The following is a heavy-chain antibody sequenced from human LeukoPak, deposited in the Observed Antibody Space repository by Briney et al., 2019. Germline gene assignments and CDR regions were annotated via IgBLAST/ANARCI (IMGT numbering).Heavy chain of an antibody. V-gene: IGHV3-21*01. D-gene: IGHD3-10*01. J-gene: IGHJ6*03. CDR3: ARDLRFGELFNYYYYMDV. Sequence: GGSLRLSCAASGFTFSSYSMNWVRQAPGKGLEWVSSISSSSSYIYYADSVKGRFTISRDNAKNSLYLQMNSLRAEDTAVYYCARDLRFGELFNYYYYMDVWGQGTLVTVSS. CDR1: GFTFSSYS. CDR2: ISSSSSYI.